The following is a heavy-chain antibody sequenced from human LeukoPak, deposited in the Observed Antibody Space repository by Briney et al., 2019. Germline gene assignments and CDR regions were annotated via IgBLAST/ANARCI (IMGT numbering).Heavy chain of an antibody. CDR3: AREHDFLSGYGMDV. V-gene: IGHV1-3*01. CDR2: INAGNGNT. J-gene: IGHJ6*02. D-gene: IGHD3-3*01. Sequence: GASVKASCKPSGFTFTTYAIQWVRQAPGQRLEWMGWINAGNGNTKYSQNFQGRVTITRDTSASTAYMELSSLRSEDTAVYYCAREHDFLSGYGMDVWGQGTTVTVSS. CDR1: GFTFTTYA.